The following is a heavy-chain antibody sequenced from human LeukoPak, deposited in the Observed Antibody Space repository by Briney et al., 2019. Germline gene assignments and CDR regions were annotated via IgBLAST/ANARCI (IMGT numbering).Heavy chain of an antibody. V-gene: IGHV4-59*01. CDR1: GSSISSYY. Sequence: PSETLSLTCTVSGSSISSYYWSWIRQPPGKGLEWIGYIYYSGSTNYNPSLKSRVTISVDTSKNQFSLKLSSVTAADTAVYYCARVELGSNFDYWGQGTLVTVSS. CDR3: ARVELGSNFDY. J-gene: IGHJ4*02. CDR2: IYYSGST. D-gene: IGHD7-27*01.